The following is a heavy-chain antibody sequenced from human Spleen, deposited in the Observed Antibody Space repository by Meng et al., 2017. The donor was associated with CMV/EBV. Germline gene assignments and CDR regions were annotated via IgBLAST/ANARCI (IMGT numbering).Heavy chain of an antibody. CDR1: GYIFTGYY. J-gene: IGHJ4*02. CDR2: INPNNGDT. CDR3: ARIYDYIWGKRVDF. Sequence: KASGYIFTGYYLHWVRQAPGQGLEWMGWINPNNGDTKYAQNFEGRVTMTRDTSISTAYMELSRLRSDDTAVYYCARIYDYIWGKRVDFWGQGTLVTVSS. D-gene: IGHD3-16*01. V-gene: IGHV1-2*02.